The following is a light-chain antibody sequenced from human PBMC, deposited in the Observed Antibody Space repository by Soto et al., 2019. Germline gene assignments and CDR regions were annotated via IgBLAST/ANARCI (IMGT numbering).Light chain of an antibody. V-gene: IGKV1-27*01. CDR1: QGISNY. Sequence: DIQMTQSPSSLSASVGDRVTITCRASQGISNYLAWYQQKPGKVPKLLIYAASTLQSGVPSRFSGSGSGTDFTLTISSLQPEDVGTKYCHKYNSAPPMITGGPGTKVDI. CDR2: AAS. J-gene: IGKJ3*01. CDR3: HKYNSAPPMIT.